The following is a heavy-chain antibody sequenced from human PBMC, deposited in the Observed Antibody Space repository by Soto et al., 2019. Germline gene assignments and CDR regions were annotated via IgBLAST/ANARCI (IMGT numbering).Heavy chain of an antibody. Sequence: GGSLRLSCVASGFTFSSYAMSWVRQAPGKGLEWVSAISSSGVNTYNADSVKGRFTISRDNSKKMLYLQMNSLRAEDTAVYYCAGGYGLTYFDYWGQGTLGTVSS. V-gene: IGHV3-23*01. CDR3: AGGYGLTYFDY. D-gene: IGHD1-1*01. J-gene: IGHJ4*02. CDR1: GFTFSSYA. CDR2: ISSSGVNT.